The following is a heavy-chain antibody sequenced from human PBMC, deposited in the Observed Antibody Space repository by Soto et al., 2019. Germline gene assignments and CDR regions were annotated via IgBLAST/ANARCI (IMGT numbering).Heavy chain of an antibody. CDR2: ITRSSTYV. Sequence: EVQLVESGGGLVKPGGSLRLSCAASGFTFSSYSMNWVRQAPGRGLEWVSSITRSSTYVYYADSVRGRFTISRDNAKNSLYLQMNNLRAEDTDVYYCAKSGADYYDISGYYDYWGPGTLVTVSS. CDR1: GFTFSSYS. CDR3: AKSGADYYDISGYYDY. D-gene: IGHD3-22*01. V-gene: IGHV3-21*02. J-gene: IGHJ4*02.